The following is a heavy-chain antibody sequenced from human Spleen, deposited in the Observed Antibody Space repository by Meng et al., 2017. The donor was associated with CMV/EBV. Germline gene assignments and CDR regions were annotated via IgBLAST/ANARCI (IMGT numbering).Heavy chain of an antibody. CDR2: MNPDSGNT. CDR3: ARGLGGRGVIIDYYYYYGMDV. Sequence: ASVKVSCKASGYTFTSYDINWVRQATGQGLEWMGWMNPDSGNTGYAQKFQGRVTMTRNTSISTAYMELSSLRSEDTAVYYCARGLGGRGVIIDYYYYYGMDVWGQGTTVTVSS. CDR1: GYTFTSYD. D-gene: IGHD3-10*01. J-gene: IGHJ6*02. V-gene: IGHV1-8*01.